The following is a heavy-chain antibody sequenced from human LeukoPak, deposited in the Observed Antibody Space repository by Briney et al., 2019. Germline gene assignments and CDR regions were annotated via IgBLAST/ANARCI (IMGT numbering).Heavy chain of an antibody. CDR3: AKDHPGSYGN. CDR2: ISGVGDST. D-gene: IGHD1-26*01. CDR1: GFIFTNHA. J-gene: IGHJ4*02. Sequence: PGGSLRLSCAASGFIFTNHAMSWVRQAPGKGLEWVSFISGVGDSTYYADSVKGRFTISRDNSKNTLYLQMDNLRAEDTAVYYCAKDHPGSYGNWGQGTLVTVSS. V-gene: IGHV3-23*01.